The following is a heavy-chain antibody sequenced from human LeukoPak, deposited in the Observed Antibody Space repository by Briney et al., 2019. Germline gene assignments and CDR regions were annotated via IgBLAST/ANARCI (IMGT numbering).Heavy chain of an antibody. CDR1: GGSISSGGYY. CDR2: IYYSGST. CDR3: ARLQMTTVTSDY. D-gene: IGHD4-17*01. Sequence: SQTLSLTCTVSGGSISSGGYYWSWIRQHPGKGLEWIGYIYYSGSTYYNPSLESRVTISVDTSKNQFSLKLGSVTAADTAVYYCARLQMTTVTSDYWGQGTLVTVSS. V-gene: IGHV4-31*03. J-gene: IGHJ4*02.